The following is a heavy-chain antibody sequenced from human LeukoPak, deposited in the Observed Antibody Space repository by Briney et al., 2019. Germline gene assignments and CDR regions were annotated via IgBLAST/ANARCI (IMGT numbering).Heavy chain of an antibody. Sequence: GASVKVSCKTSGYTFTGYYIHWVRQAPGQGLEWMGWINPNSGDTDYAQKLQGRVTMTTDTSTSTAYMELRSLRSDDTAVYYCARAQSAAGPTYYYYMDVWGKGTTVTISS. CDR2: INPNSGDT. J-gene: IGHJ6*03. CDR1: GYTFTGYY. CDR3: ARAQSAAGPTYYYYMDV. D-gene: IGHD6-13*01. V-gene: IGHV1-2*02.